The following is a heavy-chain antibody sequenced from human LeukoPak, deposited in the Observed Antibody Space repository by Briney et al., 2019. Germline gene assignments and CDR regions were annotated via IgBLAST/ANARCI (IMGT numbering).Heavy chain of an antibody. Sequence: PGGSLRLSCAASGFTFSSYWMHWVRQAPGKGLVWVSRINSDGSSTSYADSVKGRFTISRDNAKNTLYLQMNSLRAEDTAVYYGARESLRVAAAGFDYWGQGTLVTVSS. CDR3: ARESLRVAAAGFDY. J-gene: IGHJ4*02. CDR1: GFTFSSYW. V-gene: IGHV3-74*01. CDR2: INSDGSST. D-gene: IGHD6-13*01.